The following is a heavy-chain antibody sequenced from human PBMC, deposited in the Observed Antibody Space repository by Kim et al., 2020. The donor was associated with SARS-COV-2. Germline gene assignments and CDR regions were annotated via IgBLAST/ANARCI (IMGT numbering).Heavy chain of an antibody. D-gene: IGHD2-8*01. V-gene: IGHV3-20*04. CDR3: ARIFGVNVANYFDS. Sequence: GGSLRLSCEGSGFTFDEYGMTWVRQVPGKGLEWVSVINWNSGTTAYADSVKGRFTTYRDNAKNSLYLQMNSLRAEDTAFYYCARIFGVNVANYFDSWGQGTLVTVSS. J-gene: IGHJ4*02. CDR1: GFTFDEYG. CDR2: INWNSGTT.